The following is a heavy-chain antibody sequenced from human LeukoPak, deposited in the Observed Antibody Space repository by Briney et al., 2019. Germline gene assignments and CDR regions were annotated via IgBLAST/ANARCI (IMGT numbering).Heavy chain of an antibody. CDR3: ARVPGSSGYYYPDLAFDI. V-gene: IGHV4-30-2*01. CDR1: GGSISSGGYS. Sequence: SETLSLTCAVSGGSISSGGYSWSWIRQPPGKGLEWIGYIYHSGSTYYNPSLKSRVTISVDRSKNQFSLKLSSVTAADTAVYYCARVPGSSGYYYPDLAFDIWGQGTMVTVSS. CDR2: IYHSGST. D-gene: IGHD3-22*01. J-gene: IGHJ3*02.